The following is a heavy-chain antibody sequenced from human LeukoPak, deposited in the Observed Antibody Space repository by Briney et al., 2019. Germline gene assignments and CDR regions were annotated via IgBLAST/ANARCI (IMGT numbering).Heavy chain of an antibody. CDR1: GYTFTSYD. V-gene: IGHV1-8*01. D-gene: IGHD3-22*01. J-gene: IGHJ4*02. Sequence: ASVKVSCKASGYTFTSYDINWVRQATGQGLEWMGWMNPNSGNTGYAQKLQGRVTMTTNTSISTAYMELSRLRSDDTAVYYCARDRNYYDHNGKCEYWGEGTLVTVSS. CDR3: ARDRNYYDHNGKCEY. CDR2: MNPNSGNT.